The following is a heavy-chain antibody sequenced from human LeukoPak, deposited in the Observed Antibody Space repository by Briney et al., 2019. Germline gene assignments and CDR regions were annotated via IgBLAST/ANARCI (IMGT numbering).Heavy chain of an antibody. CDR1: GYTLTEVS. Sequence: ASVKVSCKVSGYTLTEVSVAWGRPAPGKGHKWKGGFDPEDGETIYAQKFQGRVTMTEDTSTDTAYMELSSLRSEDTAVYYCATGWNDGYCYYGMDVWGKGTTVTVSS. CDR2: FDPEDGET. D-gene: IGHD1-1*01. CDR3: ATGWNDGYCYYGMDV. J-gene: IGHJ6*04. V-gene: IGHV1-24*01.